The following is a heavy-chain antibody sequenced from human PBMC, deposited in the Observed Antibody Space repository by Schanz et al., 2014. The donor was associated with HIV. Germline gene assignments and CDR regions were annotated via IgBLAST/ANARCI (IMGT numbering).Heavy chain of an antibody. Sequence: VQLVESGGGVVQPGGSLRLSCAAFGFTFRNYAMSWVRQAPGKGVGWVSAISESGGSTYYADSVKGRFTISRDNSKNTLYLQMNTLRAEDTAVYYCAKPEYDTSGNSQSHFDYWGQGTLVTVSS. J-gene: IGHJ4*02. CDR1: GFTFRNYA. CDR3: AKPEYDTSGNSQSHFDY. CDR2: ISESGGST. D-gene: IGHD3-22*01. V-gene: IGHV3-23*04.